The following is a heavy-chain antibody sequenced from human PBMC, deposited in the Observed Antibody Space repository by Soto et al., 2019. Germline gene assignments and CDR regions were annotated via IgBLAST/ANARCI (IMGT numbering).Heavy chain of an antibody. CDR3: ARDLGGWTDY. J-gene: IGHJ4*02. Sequence: QVQLVQSGAEVKKPGASGKVSCKASGYTFTSYAMQWVRQAPGRRLEWMGWINAGNGNTKYSQKFQGRVTITRDTSASTAYMELSSLRSEDTAVYYCARDLGGWTDYWGQGTLVTVSS. V-gene: IGHV1-3*01. CDR1: GYTFTSYA. CDR2: INAGNGNT. D-gene: IGHD6-19*01.